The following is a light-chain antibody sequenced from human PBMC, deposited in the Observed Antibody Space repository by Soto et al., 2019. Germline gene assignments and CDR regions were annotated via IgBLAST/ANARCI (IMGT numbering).Light chain of an antibody. CDR3: CAYAGSSTYV. CDR2: EDI. V-gene: IGLV2-23*01. CDR1: NSDVGNYDF. J-gene: IGLJ1*01. Sequence: QSALTQPASVSGSPGQSITISCTGTNSDVGNYDFVSWYQQHPGKAPKLMIYEDIKRPSGVSNRFSGSKSGSTASLTISGLQAADEADYYCCAYAGSSTYVFGSGTKLTVL.